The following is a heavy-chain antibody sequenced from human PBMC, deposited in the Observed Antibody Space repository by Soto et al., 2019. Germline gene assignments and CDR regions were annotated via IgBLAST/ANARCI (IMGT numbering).Heavy chain of an antibody. J-gene: IGHJ6*02. CDR1: GFTFSSYS. Sequence: EVQLVESGGGLVKPGGSLRLSCAASGFTFSSYSMNWVRQAPGKGLEWVSSISSSSSYIYYADSVKGRFTISRDNAKNSLYLQMNSLRAEDTAVYYCARAPGTTRIAARPFYYYGMDVWGQGTTVTVSS. CDR3: ARAPGTTRIAARPFYYYGMDV. D-gene: IGHD6-6*01. V-gene: IGHV3-21*01. CDR2: ISSSSSYI.